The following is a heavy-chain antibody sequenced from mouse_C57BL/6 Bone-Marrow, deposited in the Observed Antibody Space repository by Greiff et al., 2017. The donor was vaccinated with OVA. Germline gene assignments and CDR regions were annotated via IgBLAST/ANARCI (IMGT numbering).Heavy chain of an antibody. D-gene: IGHD1-1*01. CDR3: ARGGDYYGSRSAMDY. J-gene: IGHJ4*01. V-gene: IGHV14-3*01. Sequence: VQLKESVAELVRPGASVKLSCTASGFNIKNTYMHWVKQRPEQGLEWIGRIDPANGNTKYAPKFQGKAPITADTSSNTAYLPLSSLTSEDTAIYYCARGGDYYGSRSAMDYWGQGTSVTVSS. CDR1: GFNIKNTY. CDR2: IDPANGNT.